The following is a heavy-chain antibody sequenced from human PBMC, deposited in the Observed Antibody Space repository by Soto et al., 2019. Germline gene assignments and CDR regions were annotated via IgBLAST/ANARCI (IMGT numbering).Heavy chain of an antibody. CDR3: AIQDCTNDVCLEAAVTVGGALES. CDR2: ISSDGTTT. J-gene: IGHJ1*01. D-gene: IGHD2-8*01. CDR1: GFTFRKFW. Sequence: EVQLVKSGGGLAQPGKSLRLSCAASGFTFRKFWMHWVRQVPGKGPVWVSYISSDGTTTDYADSVKGRFTISRDNAKDTLYLQMDSLRAEDTAVYYCAIQDCTNDVCLEAAVTVGGALESWGQGTLVTVSS. V-gene: IGHV3-74*01.